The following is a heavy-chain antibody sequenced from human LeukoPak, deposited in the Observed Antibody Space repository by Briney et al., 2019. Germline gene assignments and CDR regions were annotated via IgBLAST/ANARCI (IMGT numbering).Heavy chain of an antibody. CDR2: IYQSGST. CDR3: ARNRSWYFDL. V-gene: IGHV4-38-2*01. J-gene: IGHJ5*02. CDR1: GYSISSDYY. D-gene: IGHD6-13*01. Sequence: SETLSLTCAVSGYSISSDYYWGWIRQPPGKGLEWIGSIYQSGSTHYNPSLKSRVTISVDTPKNQFSLKLNSVTAADTAVYYCARNRSWYFDLWGQGARVTVSS.